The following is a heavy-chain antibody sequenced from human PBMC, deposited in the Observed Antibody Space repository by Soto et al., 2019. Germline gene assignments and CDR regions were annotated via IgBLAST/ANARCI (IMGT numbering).Heavy chain of an antibody. J-gene: IGHJ4*02. V-gene: IGHV3-21*01. CDR1: GFTFSSYS. D-gene: IGHD6-19*01. Sequence: GGSPRLSCAASGFTFSSYSMNWVRQAPGKGLEWVSSISSSSSYIYYAGSVKGRFTISRDNAKNSLYLQMNSLRAEDTAVYYCARDKGYSSGWYPIPFDYWGQGTLVTVSS. CDR2: ISSSSSYI. CDR3: ARDKGYSSGWYPIPFDY.